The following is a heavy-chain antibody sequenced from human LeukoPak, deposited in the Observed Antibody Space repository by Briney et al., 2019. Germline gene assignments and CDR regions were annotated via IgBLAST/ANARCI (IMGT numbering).Heavy chain of an antibody. CDR2: ISSNGGST. V-gene: IGHV3-64*01. Sequence: GGSLRLSCAASGFTFSSYAMHWVRQAPGKGLEYVSAISSNGGSTYYANSVKGRFTISRDNSKNTLYLQMGSLRAEDTGVYYCARGDSQSKYRQFDSWGQGSLVIVSS. D-gene: IGHD5-12*01. CDR3: ARGDSQSKYRQFDS. J-gene: IGHJ4*02. CDR1: GFTFSSYA.